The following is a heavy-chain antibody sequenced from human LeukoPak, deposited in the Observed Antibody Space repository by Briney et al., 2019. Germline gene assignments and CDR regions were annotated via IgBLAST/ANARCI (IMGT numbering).Heavy chain of an antibody. Sequence: GASVKVSCKVSGYTLTELSMHWVRQAPGKGLEWMGGFDPEDGETIYAQKFQGRVTMTEGTSTDTAYMELSSLRSEDTAVYYCATDRVYSNYYFDYWGQGTLVTVSS. D-gene: IGHD4-11*01. CDR1: GYTLTELS. V-gene: IGHV1-24*01. J-gene: IGHJ4*02. CDR2: FDPEDGET. CDR3: ATDRVYSNYYFDY.